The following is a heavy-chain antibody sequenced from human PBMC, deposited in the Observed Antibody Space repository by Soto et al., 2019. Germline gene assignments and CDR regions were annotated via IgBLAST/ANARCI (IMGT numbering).Heavy chain of an antibody. CDR3: AKDKGYCSGGSCFTLAYYYYYGMDV. Sequence: EVQLLESGGGLVQPGGSLRLSCAASGFTFSSYAMSWVRQAPGKGLEWVSAISGSGGSTYYADSVKGRFTISRDNSKNTLYLQMNSLRAEDTAVHYCAKDKGYCSGGSCFTLAYYYYYGMDVWGQGTTVTVSS. CDR1: GFTFSSYA. D-gene: IGHD2-15*01. CDR2: ISGSGGST. J-gene: IGHJ6*02. V-gene: IGHV3-23*01.